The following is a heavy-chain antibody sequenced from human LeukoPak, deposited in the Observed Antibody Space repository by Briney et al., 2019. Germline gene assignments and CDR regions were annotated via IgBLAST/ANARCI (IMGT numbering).Heavy chain of an antibody. V-gene: IGHV3-21*01. CDR1: GFTLSSYT. J-gene: IGHJ6*02. Sequence: PGGSLRLSCAASGFTLSSYTINWVRQAPGKGLEWVSSISSGGSHIYYADSMKGRFTISRDNAKNSLYLQMNSLRAEDTAMYYCARSKMEVAASYYFYGMDVWGQGTTVTVSS. D-gene: IGHD2-15*01. CDR2: ISSGGSHI. CDR3: ARSKMEVAASYYFYGMDV.